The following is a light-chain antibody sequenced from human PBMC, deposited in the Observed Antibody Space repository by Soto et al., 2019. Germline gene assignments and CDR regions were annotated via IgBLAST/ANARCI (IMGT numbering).Light chain of an antibody. CDR1: QSISTS. Sequence: DIQMTQSPSTLSASVGDRVTITCRDCQSISTSLAWYQQKPGKAPKVLIYEASSFESGVPSRFSGSGSGTEFTLTIRSLQPVDFATYYCQHYDSYRTFGLVTKVEI. V-gene: IGKV1-5*03. J-gene: IGKJ1*01. CDR3: QHYDSYRT. CDR2: EAS.